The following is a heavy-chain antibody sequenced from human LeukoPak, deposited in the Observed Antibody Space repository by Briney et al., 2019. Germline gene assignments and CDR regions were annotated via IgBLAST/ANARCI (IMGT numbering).Heavy chain of an antibody. CDR2: IKQDGSEK. CDR1: GFTFSPYA. Sequence: GGSLRLSCAASGFTFSPYAVTWVRQAPGKGLEWVANIKQDGSEKYYVDSVKGRFTISRDNAKNSLYLQMNSLRAEDTAVYYCARELPYNYGAYYYYMDVWGKGTTVTVSS. D-gene: IGHD1-1*01. CDR3: ARELPYNYGAYYYYMDV. J-gene: IGHJ6*03. V-gene: IGHV3-7*01.